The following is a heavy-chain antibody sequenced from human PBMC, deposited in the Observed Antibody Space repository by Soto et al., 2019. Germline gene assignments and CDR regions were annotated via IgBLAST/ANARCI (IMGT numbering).Heavy chain of an antibody. CDR2: INSDGRST. CDR1: GFTFSSHW. V-gene: IGHV3-74*01. CDR3: ARGRSYYYYMDV. Sequence: EVQLVESGGGLVQPGGSLRLSCAASGFTFSSHWMHWVRQAPGKGLVWVSRINSDGRSTDYADSVKGRFTISRDNAKNTLSLQMNSLRAEDTAVYFCARGRSYYYYMDVWGKGTTVTVSS. J-gene: IGHJ6*03.